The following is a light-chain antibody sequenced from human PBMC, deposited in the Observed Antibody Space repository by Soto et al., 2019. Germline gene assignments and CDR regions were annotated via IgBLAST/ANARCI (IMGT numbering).Light chain of an antibody. CDR2: GAS. J-gene: IGKJ1*01. V-gene: IGKV3-20*01. Sequence: EIVLTQSPGTLSLSPGERATLSCRASQSVAGSYLAWYQQKPGQAPRLLIYGASSRATGIPGRFSASGSGTNFTLIISRLEPEDLAVYYCQQYGSSPWTFGQGTKVE. CDR1: QSVAGSY. CDR3: QQYGSSPWT.